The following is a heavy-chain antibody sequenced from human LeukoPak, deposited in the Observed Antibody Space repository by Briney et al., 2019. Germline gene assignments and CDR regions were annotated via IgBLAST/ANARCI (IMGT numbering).Heavy chain of an antibody. V-gene: IGHV3-11*01. J-gene: IGHJ6*03. Sequence: GGSLRLSCAASGFTFSDYYMSWIRQAPGKGLEWVSYISSSGSTIYYADSVKGRFTISRDNAKNSLYLQMNSLRAEDTAVYYCARGRRGSSYVWLERYQYYYMDVWGKGTTVTVSS. CDR1: GFTFSDYY. D-gene: IGHD5-18*01. CDR3: ARGRRGSSYVWLERYQYYYMDV. CDR2: ISSSGSTI.